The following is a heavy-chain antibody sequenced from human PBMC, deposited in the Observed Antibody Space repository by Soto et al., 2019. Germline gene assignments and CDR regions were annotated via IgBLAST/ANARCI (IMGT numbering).Heavy chain of an antibody. Sequence: PSETLSLTCAVSGGSISSSNWWSWVRQPPGKGLEWIGEIYHSGSTNYNPSLKSRVTISVDKSKNQFSLKLGSVTAADTAVYYCATRQGGSRFLDYWGQGTLVTVSS. CDR2: IYHSGST. CDR1: GGSISSSNW. CDR3: ATRQGGSRFLDY. V-gene: IGHV4-4*02. D-gene: IGHD3-3*01. J-gene: IGHJ4*02.